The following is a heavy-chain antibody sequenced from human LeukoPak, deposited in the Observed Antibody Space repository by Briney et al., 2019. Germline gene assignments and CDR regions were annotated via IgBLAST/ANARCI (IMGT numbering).Heavy chain of an antibody. CDR3: ARDFSSGWFKYYFDY. D-gene: IGHD6-19*01. V-gene: IGHV3-48*01. CDR2: ISSSSSTI. CDR1: GFTFSSYS. Sequence: GGSLRLSCAASGFTFSSYSMNWVHQAPGKGLEWVSYISSSSSTIYYADSVKGRFTISRDNAKNSLYLQMNSLRAEDTAVYYCARDFSSGWFKYYFDYWGQGTLVTVSS. J-gene: IGHJ4*02.